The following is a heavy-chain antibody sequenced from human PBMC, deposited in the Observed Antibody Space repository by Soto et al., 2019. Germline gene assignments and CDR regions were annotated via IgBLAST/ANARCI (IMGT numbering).Heavy chain of an antibody. V-gene: IGHV4-31*02. J-gene: IGHJ6*02. CDR2: IYYSGST. Sequence: SETLSLTCTVSGGSISSGGYYWSWIRQHPGKGLEWIGYIYYSGSTYYNPSLKSRVTISVDTSKNQFSLKLSSVTAADTAVYYCARDRGDCSGGSCYSVRSGFDYYYGMDVWGQGTTVTVSS. D-gene: IGHD2-15*01. CDR1: GGSISSGGYY. CDR3: ARDRGDCSGGSCYSVRSGFDYYYGMDV.